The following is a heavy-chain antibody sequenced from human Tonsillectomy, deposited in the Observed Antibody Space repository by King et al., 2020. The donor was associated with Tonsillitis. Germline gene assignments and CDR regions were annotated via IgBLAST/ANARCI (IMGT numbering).Heavy chain of an antibody. J-gene: IGHJ4*02. D-gene: IGHD4-17*01. Sequence: QLVQSGAEVKKPGSSVKVSCKASGGTFSSYAISWVRQAPGQGLEWMGRIIPIIGIANYAQKFQGRVTITADKSPSTAYMELSSLRSEDTAVYYCARDWNYGDYCKSRWSALDYWGQGTLVTVSS. CDR1: GGTFSSYA. CDR2: IIPIIGIA. V-gene: IGHV1-69*09. CDR3: ARDWNYGDYCKSRWSALDY.